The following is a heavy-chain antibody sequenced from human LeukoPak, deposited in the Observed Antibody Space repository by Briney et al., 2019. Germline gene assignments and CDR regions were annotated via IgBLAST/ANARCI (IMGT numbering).Heavy chain of an antibody. V-gene: IGHV3-20*04. D-gene: IGHD3-10*01. Sequence: GGSLRLSCAASGFTFDDYAMSWVRQAPGKGLEWVSSIKWNAGKRAYADSVKGRFTLSRDNAKKSLYLQMNSLRADDTALYYCARDGQTYSSASMDYNEGYWGQGTLVTVSS. CDR2: IKWNAGKR. CDR3: ARDGQTYSSASMDYNEGY. J-gene: IGHJ4*02. CDR1: GFTFDDYA.